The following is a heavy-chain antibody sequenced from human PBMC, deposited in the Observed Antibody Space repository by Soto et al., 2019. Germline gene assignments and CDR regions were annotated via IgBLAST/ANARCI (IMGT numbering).Heavy chain of an antibody. J-gene: IGHJ4*02. CDR3: ASTSAYYYDSSGYYHFDY. D-gene: IGHD3-22*01. CDR2: IIPIFGTA. V-gene: IGHV1-69*06. CDR1: GGTFSSYA. Sequence: QVQLVQSGAEVKKPGSSVKVSCKASGGTFSSYAISWVRQAPGQGLEWMGGIIPIFGTANYAQKFQGRVTITAEKSTSTAYMELSSLRSEDTAVYYCASTSAYYYDSSGYYHFDYWGQGTLVTVSS.